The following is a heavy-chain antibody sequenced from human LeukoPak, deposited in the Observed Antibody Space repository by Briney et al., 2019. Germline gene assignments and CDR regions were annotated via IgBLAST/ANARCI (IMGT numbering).Heavy chain of an antibody. CDR3: ARRTYYYDSSGYYLDY. CDR2: INPSGGST. J-gene: IGHJ4*02. V-gene: IGHV1-46*01. D-gene: IGHD3-22*01. CDR1: GYTFTSYY. Sequence: ASVKVSCKASGYTFTSYYIHWVRQAPGQGLEWMGLINPSGGSTNYAQKFQGRVTMTRDTSTSTVYMELSSLRSEDTAVYYCARRTYYYDSSGYYLDYWGQGTLVTVSS.